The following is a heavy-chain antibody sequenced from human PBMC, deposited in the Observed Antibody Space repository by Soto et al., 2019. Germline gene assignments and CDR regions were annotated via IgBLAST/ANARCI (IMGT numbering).Heavy chain of an antibody. V-gene: IGHV3-7*03. CDR1: GFVFSMYS. Sequence: AGGSLRLSGEVSGFVFSMYSMSWVRQTPGKGLEWVAKIPQEGVDGHYADSVKGRFTISRDNGKNSLYLQMNNLRAEDTAVYYCARDHLILPAHDFFYGSDVWGRGTTVTVSS. CDR3: ARDHLILPAHDFFYGSDV. CDR2: IPQEGVDG. J-gene: IGHJ6*02. D-gene: IGHD2-21*02.